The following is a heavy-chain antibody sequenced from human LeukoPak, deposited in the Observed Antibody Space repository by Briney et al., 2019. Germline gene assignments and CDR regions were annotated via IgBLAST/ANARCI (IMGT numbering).Heavy chain of an antibody. CDR2: INGAGSST. J-gene: IGHJ4*02. CDR3: ARDRSYNLDY. D-gene: IGHD5-24*01. CDR1: GFTSSSYW. Sequence: GGSLRLSCAASGFTSSSYWMHWVRQAPGNGLVWVSHINGAGSSTSYADSVNGRVTISRDNAKNTLYLQINSLTAEDSAVYYCARDRSYNLDYWGQGTLVTVSS. V-gene: IGHV3-74*01.